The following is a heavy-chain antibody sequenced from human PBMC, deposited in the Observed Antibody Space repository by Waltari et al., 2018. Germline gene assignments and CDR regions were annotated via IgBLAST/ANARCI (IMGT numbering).Heavy chain of an antibody. CDR2: IKPDSGVT. CDR1: GYSFSDRY. Sequence: QVQLVQSGAEVMKPGASVKVSCKTYGYSFSDRYLHWVRQAPGQGLDWMGWIKPDSGVTYYAQEFQGRVTLTGDMSISTVYMDFSSLTSDDTAIYYCVRDFDWGPDYWGQGTLVTVSS. D-gene: IGHD3-9*01. V-gene: IGHV1-2*02. CDR3: VRDFDWGPDY. J-gene: IGHJ4*02.